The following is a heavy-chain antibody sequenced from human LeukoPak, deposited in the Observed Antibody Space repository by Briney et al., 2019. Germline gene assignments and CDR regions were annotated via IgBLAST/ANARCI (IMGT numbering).Heavy chain of an antibody. CDR2: IYYSGST. CDR1: GGSISSSSYY. V-gene: IGHV4-39*01. Sequence: PSETLSLTCTVSGGSISSSSYYWGWIRQPPGKGLEWIGSIYYSGSTYYNPSLKSRVTISVDTSRNQFSLKLSSVTAADTAAYYCARPATPGVFYYYMDVGGKGTTVTVSS. D-gene: IGHD6-13*01. J-gene: IGHJ6*03. CDR3: ARPATPGVFYYYMDV.